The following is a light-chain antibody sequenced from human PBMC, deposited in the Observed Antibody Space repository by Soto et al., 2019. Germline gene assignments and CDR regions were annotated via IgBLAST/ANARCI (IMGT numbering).Light chain of an antibody. V-gene: IGLV1-40*01. CDR1: NSNIGGRNY. CDR2: RNT. CDR3: QSYDRSLSGSF. Sequence: QSVLTQPPSASGTPGQRVTISCSGSNSNIGGRNYVFWYHQVPGTAPKLLIYRNTYRPSGVPDRFSGSRSATSASLTITGLQAEDEADYYCQSYDRSLSGSFFGTGTKLTVL. J-gene: IGLJ1*01.